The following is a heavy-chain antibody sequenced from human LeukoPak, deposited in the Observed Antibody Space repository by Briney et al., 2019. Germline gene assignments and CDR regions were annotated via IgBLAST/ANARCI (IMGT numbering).Heavy chain of an antibody. CDR3: ARSRSGSYSHFDY. V-gene: IGHV1-2*02. J-gene: IGHJ4*02. CDR1: GYTFTGYY. D-gene: IGHD1-26*01. CDR2: INPNSGGT. Sequence: GASVKVSCKASGYTFTGYYLHWVRQAPGQGLEWVGWINPNSGGTNYAQSFQGRVTMTRDTSISTAFMELSRLTSDDTAVYYCARSRSGSYSHFDYWGQGTLGTVSS.